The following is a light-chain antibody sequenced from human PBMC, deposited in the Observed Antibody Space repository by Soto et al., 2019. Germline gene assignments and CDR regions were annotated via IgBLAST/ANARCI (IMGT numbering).Light chain of an antibody. J-gene: IGLJ2*01. V-gene: IGLV2-14*01. CDR3: SSYAGSSTVV. Sequence: QSVLTQPASVSGSPGQSITISCTGTSSDIGNYNYVSWYQQHPGKAPKLMIYEVSNRPSGVATRFSGSKSGNTASLTISGLQAEDEADYYCSSYAGSSTVVFGGGTKLTVL. CDR1: SSDIGNYNY. CDR2: EVS.